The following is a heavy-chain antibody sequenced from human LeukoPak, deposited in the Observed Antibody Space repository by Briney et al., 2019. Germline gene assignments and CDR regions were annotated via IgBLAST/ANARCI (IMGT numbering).Heavy chain of an antibody. Sequence: PETLSLTCAVYGGSFSGYYWSWIRQPPGKGLEWIGEINHSGSTNYNPSLKSRVTISVDTSKNQFSLKLSSVTAADTAVYYCARRRELRGNHDAFDIWGQGTMVTVSS. D-gene: IGHD1-26*01. CDR3: ARRRELRGNHDAFDI. J-gene: IGHJ3*02. CDR2: INHSGST. V-gene: IGHV4-34*01. CDR1: GGSFSGYY.